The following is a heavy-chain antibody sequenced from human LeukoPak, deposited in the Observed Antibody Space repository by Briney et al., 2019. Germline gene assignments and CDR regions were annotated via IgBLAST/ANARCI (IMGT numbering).Heavy chain of an antibody. CDR3: ARGRQCDV. D-gene: IGHD2-21*02. Sequence: QPGGSLRLSCAASGFTVSANYMNWVRQAPGKGLEWVSVIYSGGSPFYADSVKGRFTISRDNSKNTVYLQMNNLRVEDTAVYYCARGRQCDVWGQGTLVTVSS. CDR2: IYSGGSP. CDR1: GFTVSANY. V-gene: IGHV3-53*01. J-gene: IGHJ4*02.